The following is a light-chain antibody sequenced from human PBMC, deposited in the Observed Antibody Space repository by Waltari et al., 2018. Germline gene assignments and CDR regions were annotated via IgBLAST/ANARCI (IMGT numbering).Light chain of an antibody. J-gene: IGKJ1*01. CDR2: GAS. Sequence: AIQMTQSPSSLSASVEDRVTISCRASQGINTDLGWYQQKPGRAPKLLISGASTLQSGVPSRFSVSGSGTVFTLTISSLQPDDFTTYFCLQDHTYPLTFGQGTKVDI. CDR3: LQDHTYPLT. CDR1: QGINTD. V-gene: IGKV1-6*01.